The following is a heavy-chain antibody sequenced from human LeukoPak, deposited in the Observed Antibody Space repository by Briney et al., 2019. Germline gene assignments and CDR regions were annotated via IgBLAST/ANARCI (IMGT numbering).Heavy chain of an antibody. Sequence: GGSLRLSCAASGFTFNNAWMSWVRQAPGKGLERVGRIKSKTDGGTTDYAAPVKGRFTISRDDSKNTLYLQMNSLKTEDTAVYYCIKFSMIVVVITDWGQGTLVTVSS. CDR3: IKFSMIVVVITD. CDR2: IKSKTDGGTT. V-gene: IGHV3-15*01. D-gene: IGHD3-22*01. J-gene: IGHJ4*02. CDR1: GFTFNNAW.